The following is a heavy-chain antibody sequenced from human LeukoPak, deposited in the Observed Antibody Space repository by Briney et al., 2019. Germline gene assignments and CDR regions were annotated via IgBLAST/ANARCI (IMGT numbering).Heavy chain of an antibody. CDR2: INPNTGGT. CDR1: GYTFTDHY. J-gene: IGHJ4*02. V-gene: IGHV1-2*02. D-gene: IGHD5-12*01. Sequence: ASVTVSCKASGYTFTDHYIHWVRQAPGQGFEWMGWINPNTGGTDYAQRFQDRIAISTYTSISTVYMELSRLRSDDTALYYCARDRATIDGIAWYYFENWGQGTLLTVS. CDR3: ARDRATIDGIAWYYFEN.